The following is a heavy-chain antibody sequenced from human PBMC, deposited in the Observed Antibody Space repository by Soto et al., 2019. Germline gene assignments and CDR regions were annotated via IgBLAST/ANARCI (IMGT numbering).Heavy chain of an antibody. Sequence: SVKVSCKASGYTFTNYGISWVRQAPGQGLEWVGWISAYNGNTNYAQKFQGRVTMTTDTSTSTAYMELRSLRSDDTAVYYCAIDLRAYSYGPRDSWGQGTLVSVPP. CDR1: GYTFTNYG. J-gene: IGHJ4*02. D-gene: IGHD5-18*01. CDR2: ISAYNGNT. CDR3: AIDLRAYSYGPRDS. V-gene: IGHV1-18*01.